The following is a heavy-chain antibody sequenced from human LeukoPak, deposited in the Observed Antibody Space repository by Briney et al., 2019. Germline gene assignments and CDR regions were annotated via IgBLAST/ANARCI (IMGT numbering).Heavy chain of an antibody. CDR2: ISSTSSYI. Sequence: GGSLRLSXAASGFTFSSYSINWVRQAPGKGLEWVSSISSTSSYIYYADSVKGRFTISRDNAKNTVYLQMKSLRAEDTAVYYCARDWAGSSFDYWGQGALVTVSS. CDR3: ARDWAGSSFDY. D-gene: IGHD3-10*01. CDR1: GFTFSSYS. J-gene: IGHJ4*02. V-gene: IGHV3-21*01.